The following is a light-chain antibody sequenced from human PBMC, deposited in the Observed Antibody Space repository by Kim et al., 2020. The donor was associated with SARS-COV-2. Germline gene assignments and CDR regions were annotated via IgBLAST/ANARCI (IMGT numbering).Light chain of an antibody. CDR1: QGISNY. V-gene: IGKV1-27*01. CDR2: AAS. J-gene: IGKJ1*01. CDR3: QKYMTAPWT. Sequence: ASVGDRVTITCQASQGISNYLAWYQHKPGKAPRLLIYAASALQSGVPSRFSGSGSGTEFTLTISSLQTEDVATYYCQKYMTAPWTFGQGTKVDIK.